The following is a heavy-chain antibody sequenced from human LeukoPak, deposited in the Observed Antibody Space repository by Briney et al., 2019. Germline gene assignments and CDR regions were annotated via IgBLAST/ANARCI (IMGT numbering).Heavy chain of an antibody. V-gene: IGHV1-2*02. CDR3: ARDSKQWLVYFDY. Sequence: ASVKVSCKASGYTFTCYYMHWVRQAPGQGLEWMGWINPNSGGTNYAQKFQGRVTMTRDTSISTAYMELSRLRSDDTAVYYCARDSKQWLVYFDYWGQGTLVTVSS. J-gene: IGHJ4*02. D-gene: IGHD6-19*01. CDR2: INPNSGGT. CDR1: GYTFTCYY.